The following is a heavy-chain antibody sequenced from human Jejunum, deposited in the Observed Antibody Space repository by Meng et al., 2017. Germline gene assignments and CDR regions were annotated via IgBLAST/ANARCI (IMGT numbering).Heavy chain of an antibody. Sequence: GESLKISCGASGFTFSSYWMSWVRQTPGKGLEWVANIKQDGSEKYYVDSVKGRFTISRDNAKNSLYLQMNSLRAEDTDMYYCARRIAGSATGGNFDYWGQGTLVTVSS. CDR1: GFTFSSYW. CDR2: IKQDGSEK. V-gene: IGHV3-7*01. D-gene: IGHD3-10*01. J-gene: IGHJ4*02. CDR3: ARRIAGSATGGNFDY.